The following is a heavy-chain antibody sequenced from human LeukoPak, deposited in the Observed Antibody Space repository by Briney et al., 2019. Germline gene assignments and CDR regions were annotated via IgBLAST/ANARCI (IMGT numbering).Heavy chain of an antibody. CDR2: ISYDGSNK. CDR1: GFTFSSYG. Sequence: GRSLRLSCAASGFTFSSYGMHWVRQAPGKGLEWVAVISYDGSNKYYADSVKGRFTISRDNSKNTLYLQMNSLRAEDTAVYYCVGSSSWYPNDAFDIWGRGTMVTVSS. J-gene: IGHJ3*02. V-gene: IGHV3-30*03. D-gene: IGHD6-13*01. CDR3: VGSSSWYPNDAFDI.